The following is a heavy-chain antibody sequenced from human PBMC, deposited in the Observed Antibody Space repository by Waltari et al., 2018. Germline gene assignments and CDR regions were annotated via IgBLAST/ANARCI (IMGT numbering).Heavy chain of an antibody. V-gene: IGHV4-30-2*01. CDR2: IYHRGST. J-gene: IGHJ4*02. CDR3: ARAYGDYSFDY. D-gene: IGHD4-17*01. CDR1: GGSISSGGYS. Sequence: QLQLQESGSGLVKPSQTLSLTCAVSGGSISSGGYSWSWIRQPPGKGLEWIGYIYHRGSTYYNPSLKSRVTIAVDRSKNQFSLKLSSVTAADTAVYYCARAYGDYSFDYWGQGTLVTVSS.